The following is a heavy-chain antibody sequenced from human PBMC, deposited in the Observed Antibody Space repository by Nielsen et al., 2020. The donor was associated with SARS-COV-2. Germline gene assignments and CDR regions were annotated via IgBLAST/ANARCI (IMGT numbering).Heavy chain of an antibody. V-gene: IGHV3-30*18. J-gene: IGHJ6*02. D-gene: IGHD3-16*01. CDR1: GFTFSTYG. CDR3: AKDRLNTSTNNYFYYSGLDV. CDR2: TPYDGFHK. Sequence: GESLKISCAASGFTFSTYGMNWVRQAPGKGLEWVALTPYDGFHKYYADSVKGRFTISRDNSKNTLYLQMHSLKPDDKAVYYCAKDRLNTSTNNYFYYSGLDVWGQGTTVTVSS.